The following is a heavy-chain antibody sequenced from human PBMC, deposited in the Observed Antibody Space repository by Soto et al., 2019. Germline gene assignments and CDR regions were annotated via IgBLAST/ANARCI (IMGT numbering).Heavy chain of an antibody. Sequence: PGGSLRLSCAASGFTFSSYAMSWVRQAPGKGLEWVSAISGSGGSTYYADSVKGRFTISRDNSKNTLYLQMNSLRAEDTAVYYCRIRGLERRIGYWGQGTLVTVSS. V-gene: IGHV3-23*01. J-gene: IGHJ4*02. CDR1: GFTFSSYA. D-gene: IGHD1-1*01. CDR3: RIRGLERRIGY. CDR2: ISGSGGST.